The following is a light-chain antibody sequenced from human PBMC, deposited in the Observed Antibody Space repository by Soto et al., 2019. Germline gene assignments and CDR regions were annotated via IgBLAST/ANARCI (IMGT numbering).Light chain of an antibody. CDR3: QHYNNWPPIT. J-gene: IGKJ5*01. CDR2: DTS. Sequence: EIVMTQSPATLSVSPGERATLSCRASQSGSSNLAWYQQKPGQAPRLLIYDTSSRATGIPARFSGSGSGTEFPLTISSLQSEDFAVYYCQHYNNWPPITFGQGTRLEIK. V-gene: IGKV3-15*01. CDR1: QSGSSN.